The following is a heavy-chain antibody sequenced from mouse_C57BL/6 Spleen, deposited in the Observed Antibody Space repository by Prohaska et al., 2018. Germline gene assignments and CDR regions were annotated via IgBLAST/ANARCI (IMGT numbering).Heavy chain of an antibody. CDR3: ARGELFAY. Sequence: FTSYDINWVKQRPGQGLEWIGWIYPRDGSTKYNEKCKGKATITADTSSNTAYLQLSSLTSEDTAVYYCARGELFAYWGQGTLVTVSA. V-gene: IGHV1-85*01. CDR1: FTSYD. J-gene: IGHJ3*01. CDR2: IYPRDGST.